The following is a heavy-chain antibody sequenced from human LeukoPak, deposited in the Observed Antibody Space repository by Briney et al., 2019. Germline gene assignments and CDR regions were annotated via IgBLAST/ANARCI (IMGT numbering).Heavy chain of an antibody. CDR3: ARALRNYYGSGRSRGLDP. Sequence: SETLSLTCTVSGGSISSSSYYWGWIRQPPGKGLEWIGSVYYSGSTYYNPSLKSRVTISVDTSKNQFSLKLSSVTAADTAVYYCARALRNYYGSGRSRGLDPWGQGTLVTVSS. D-gene: IGHD3-10*01. J-gene: IGHJ5*02. V-gene: IGHV4-39*07. CDR1: GGSISSSSYY. CDR2: VYYSGST.